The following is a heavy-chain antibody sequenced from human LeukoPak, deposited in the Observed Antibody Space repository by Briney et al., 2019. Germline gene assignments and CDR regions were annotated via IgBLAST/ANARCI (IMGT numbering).Heavy chain of an antibody. V-gene: IGHV3-23*01. CDR2: ISGSGGST. CDR3: AASYGDYYPLDY. CDR1: GFTFSSYA. J-gene: IGHJ4*02. Sequence: GGSLRLSCAASGFTFSSYAMSWVRQAPGKGLEWVSAISGSGGSTYYADAVKGRFTISRDNSKNTLYLQMNSLRAEGTAVYYCAASYGDYYPLDYWGQGTLVTVSS. D-gene: IGHD4-17*01.